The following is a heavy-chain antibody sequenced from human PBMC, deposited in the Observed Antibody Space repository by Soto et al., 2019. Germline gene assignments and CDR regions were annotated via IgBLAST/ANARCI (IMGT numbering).Heavy chain of an antibody. CDR2: IYYSGST. J-gene: IGHJ4*02. D-gene: IGHD5-18*01. CDR3: ARVFVERGYSYGYFDY. CDR1: GGSISSGGYC. Sequence: QVQLQESGPGLVKPSQTLSLTCTVSGGSISSGGYCWSWIRQHPWKGLEWIGYIYYSGSTYYNPSLKSRVTISVDASKNQFSLKLSSVTAADTAVYYCARVFVERGYSYGYFDYWGQGTLVTVSS. V-gene: IGHV4-31*03.